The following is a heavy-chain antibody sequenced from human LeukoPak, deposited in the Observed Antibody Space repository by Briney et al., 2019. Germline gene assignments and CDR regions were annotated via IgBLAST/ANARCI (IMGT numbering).Heavy chain of an antibody. Sequence: GGSLRLSCAASGFTFSSYWMSWVRQAPGKGLEWVANIKQDGSEKYYVDSVKGRFTISRDNAKNSLYLQMNSLRVEDTAVYYCARLNYYCSGRSWFDPWGQGTLVTVSS. V-gene: IGHV3-7*01. CDR1: GFTFSSYW. J-gene: IGHJ5*02. CDR2: IKQDGSEK. CDR3: ARLNYYCSGRSWFDP. D-gene: IGHD3-10*01.